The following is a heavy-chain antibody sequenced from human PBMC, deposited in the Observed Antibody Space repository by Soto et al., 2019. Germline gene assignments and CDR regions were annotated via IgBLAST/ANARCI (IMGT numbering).Heavy chain of an antibody. J-gene: IGHJ4*02. V-gene: IGHV3-23*01. D-gene: IGHD1-1*01. CDR1: GFTFSTYA. CDR3: AIDRPRRTSGYFFEY. CDR2: VSASGLNT. Sequence: EVQLLESGGKLVQPGGSLTLSCAASGFTFSTYAMAWVRQAPGKGLEWVSGVSASGLNTDYADPVKGRFYISRDNSKNTVSLHMNSLRAEATALYYCAIDRPRRTSGYFFEYWGQGTPVTVSS.